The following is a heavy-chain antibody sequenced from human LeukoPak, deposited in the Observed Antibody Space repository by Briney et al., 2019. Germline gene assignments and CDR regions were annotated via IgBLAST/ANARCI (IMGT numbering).Heavy chain of an antibody. CDR3: AKTYSGSWYGSPKPFFDY. D-gene: IGHD6-13*01. CDR2: MQYDGTKK. CDR1: GFPFSSYG. V-gene: IGHV3-30*02. Sequence: GGSLRLSCAASGFPFSSYGMNWVRQAPGKGLEWVAFMQYDGTKKFYADYVKGRFTISRDNSKNTLYLQMNSLRGEDTAVYYCAKTYSGSWYGSPKPFFDYWGQGTLVTVSS. J-gene: IGHJ4*02.